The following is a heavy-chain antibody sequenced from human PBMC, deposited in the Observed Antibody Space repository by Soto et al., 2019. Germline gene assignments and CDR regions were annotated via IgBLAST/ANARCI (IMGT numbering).Heavy chain of an antibody. CDR2: IIPIFGTS. V-gene: IGHV1-69*06. CDR1: GGTFSSYA. D-gene: IGHD6-6*01. J-gene: IGHJ4*01. CDR3: ASGSRSSYPCDY. Sequence: SVKVSCKASGGTFSSYAISWVRQAPGQGLEWMGGIIPIFGTSNYAQKFQGRVTITADKYTSTDYMELSSLRSEDTAVYYCASGSRSSYPCDYWGQGTRINVST.